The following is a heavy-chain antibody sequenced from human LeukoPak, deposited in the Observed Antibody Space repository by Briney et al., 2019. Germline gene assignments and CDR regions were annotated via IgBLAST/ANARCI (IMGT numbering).Heavy chain of an antibody. V-gene: IGHV3-23*01. J-gene: IGHJ6*02. CDR3: ARIPGYCSSTSCRYYYYGMDV. CDR1: GFTFSSYA. CDR2: ISGSGGST. D-gene: IGHD2-2*01. Sequence: PGGSLRLSCAASGFTFSSYAMSWVRQAPGKGLEWVSAISGSGGSTYYADSVKGRFTISRDNSKNTLYLQMNSLRAEDTAVYYCARIPGYCSSTSCRYYYYGMDVWGQGTTVTVSS.